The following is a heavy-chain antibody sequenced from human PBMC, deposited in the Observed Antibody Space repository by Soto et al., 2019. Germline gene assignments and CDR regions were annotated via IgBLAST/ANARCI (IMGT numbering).Heavy chain of an antibody. J-gene: IGHJ5*02. D-gene: IGHD2-21*01. V-gene: IGHV1-2*04. Sequence: ASVKVSCKASGYTFTGYYMHWVRQAPGQGLEWMGWINPNSGGTNYAQKFQGWVTMTRDTSISTAYMELSRLRSDDTAVYYCARALQPGESFEPWGRGTLVTVSS. CDR2: INPNSGGT. CDR1: GYTFTGYY. CDR3: ARALQPGESFEP.